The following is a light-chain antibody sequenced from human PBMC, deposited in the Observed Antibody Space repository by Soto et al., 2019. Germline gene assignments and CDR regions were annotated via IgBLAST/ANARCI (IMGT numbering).Light chain of an antibody. J-gene: IGKJ2*01. V-gene: IGKV1-39*01. CDR3: QQSYSGLYT. CDR1: PTISRF. Sequence: DIQMTQSPSSLSASVGDRVTITCRASPTISRFFSWYQKKPEKAPKLLIYAASTLQSGVPSRFSGSGSGTDFTLTIRSRQPEGLATYYCQQSYSGLYTFGQGTQLEIK. CDR2: AAS.